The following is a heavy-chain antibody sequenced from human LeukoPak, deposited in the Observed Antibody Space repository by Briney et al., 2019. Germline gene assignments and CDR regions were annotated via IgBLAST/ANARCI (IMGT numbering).Heavy chain of an antibody. J-gene: IGHJ4*02. D-gene: IGHD2-15*01. CDR2: INHSGST. CDR3: ARGLPGVGSPFDY. V-gene: IGHV4-34*01. Sequence: EINHSGSTNYNPSLKSRVTISVDTSKNQFSLKLSSVTAADTAVYYCARGLPGVGSPFDYWGQGTLVTVSS.